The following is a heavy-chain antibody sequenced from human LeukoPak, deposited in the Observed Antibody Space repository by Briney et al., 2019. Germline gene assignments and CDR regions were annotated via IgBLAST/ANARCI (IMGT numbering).Heavy chain of an antibody. D-gene: IGHD3-22*01. V-gene: IGHV3-23*01. CDR2: ISGSGGST. CDR1: GFTFSSYS. Sequence: GGSLTLSCAASGFTFSSYSMNWVRQAPGKGLEWVSAISGSGGSTYYADSVKGRFTISRDNSKNTLYLQMNSLRAEDTAVYYCAKDRQGNPSYYYDSSGYWMGEYFQHWGQGTLVTVSS. CDR3: AKDRQGNPSYYYDSSGYWMGEYFQH. J-gene: IGHJ1*01.